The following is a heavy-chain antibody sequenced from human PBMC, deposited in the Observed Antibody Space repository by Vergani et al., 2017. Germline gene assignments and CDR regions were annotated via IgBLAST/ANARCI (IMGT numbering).Heavy chain of an antibody. CDR1: GFPPPGYA. J-gene: IGHJ5*02. Sequence: EVQLEESGGGWVFPGGSLDPPVLALGFPPPGYAMHWVRQAPGKGLEWVSGIGWNSNSIGYADSVKGRFTISRDNAKNSLYLQMNSLRAEDTALYYCAKDLGTSSGGGWFDPWGQGTLVTVSS. CDR2: IGWNSNSI. D-gene: IGHD6-6*01. V-gene: IGHV3-9*02. CDR3: AKDLGTSSGGGWFDP.